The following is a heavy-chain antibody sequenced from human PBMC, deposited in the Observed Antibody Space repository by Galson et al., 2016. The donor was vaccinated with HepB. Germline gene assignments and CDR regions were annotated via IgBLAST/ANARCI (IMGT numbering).Heavy chain of an antibody. J-gene: IGHJ4*02. CDR1: GYSFSSYW. V-gene: IGHV5-51*01. Sequence: QSGAEVKKPGESLKVSCRGSGYSFSSYWIGWVRQMPGKGLEWLGKIHPGDSDTRYSPSFQGQVSISADKSITTAYLQWSSLKASDTAFYYCARRGSGWSLFDSWGQGTLVTVSS. CDR2: IHPGDSDT. D-gene: IGHD6-19*01. CDR3: ARRGSGWSLFDS.